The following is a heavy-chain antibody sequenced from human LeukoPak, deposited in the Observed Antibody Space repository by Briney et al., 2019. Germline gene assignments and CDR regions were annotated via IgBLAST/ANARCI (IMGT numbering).Heavy chain of an antibody. D-gene: IGHD3-10*01. J-gene: IGHJ4*02. CDR3: ARGRLLWFGEHTRFDY. Sequence: SETLSLTYAVYGGSFSGYCWSWIRQPPGKGLEWIGEINHSGSTNYNPSLKSRVTISVDTSKNQFSLKLSSVTAADTAVYYCARGRLLWFGEHTRFDYWGQGTLVTVSS. CDR1: GGSFSGYC. CDR2: INHSGST. V-gene: IGHV4-34*01.